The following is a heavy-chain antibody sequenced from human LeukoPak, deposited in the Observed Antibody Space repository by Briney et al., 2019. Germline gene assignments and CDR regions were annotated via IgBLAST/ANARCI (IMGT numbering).Heavy chain of an antibody. CDR1: GYTFTGYY. CDR3: ARDRIAVAGRKYYYYMDV. V-gene: IGHV1-69*06. CDR2: IIPSLGTA. D-gene: IGHD6-19*01. Sequence: ASVKVFCKASGYTFTGYYMHWVRQAPGQGLEWMGGIIPSLGTANYAQKFKGRVTITADKSTSTAYMELSSLRSEDTAVYYCARDRIAVAGRKYYYYMDVWGKGTTVTVSS. J-gene: IGHJ6*03.